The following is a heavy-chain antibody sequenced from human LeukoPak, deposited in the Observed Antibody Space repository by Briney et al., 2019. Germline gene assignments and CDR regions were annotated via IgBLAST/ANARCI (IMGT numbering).Heavy chain of an antibody. CDR2: IYHSGST. J-gene: IGHJ4*02. Sequence: SETLSLTCTVSGGSISSSSYYWGRIRQPPGKGVEWIGSIYHSGSTYYHPSLKSRVTIAVETSKNQFSLKLSSVTAADKAVYYCASEVTVTPTLNFDYWGQGTLVTVSS. CDR1: GGSISSSSYY. D-gene: IGHD4-17*01. CDR3: ASEVTVTPTLNFDY. V-gene: IGHV4-39*07.